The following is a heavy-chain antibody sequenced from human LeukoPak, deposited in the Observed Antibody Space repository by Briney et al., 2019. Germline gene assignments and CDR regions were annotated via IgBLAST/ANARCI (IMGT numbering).Heavy chain of an antibody. D-gene: IGHD3-3*01. CDR2: IYYSAST. CDR3: ARSRLRFSVPFDY. Sequence: GSIYYSASTYYNPSLKSRVTISVDTSKNQFSLKLSSVTAADTAVYYCARSRLRFSVPFDYWGQGTLVTVSS. J-gene: IGHJ4*02. V-gene: IGHV4-39*01.